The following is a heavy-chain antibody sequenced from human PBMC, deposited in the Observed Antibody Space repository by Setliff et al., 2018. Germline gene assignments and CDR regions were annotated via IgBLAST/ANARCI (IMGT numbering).Heavy chain of an antibody. J-gene: IGHJ4*02. CDR3: ARELRSPFWHIDF. D-gene: IGHD3-16*01. CDR2: LIPILRKT. V-gene: IGHV1-69*13. Sequence: SVKVSCKASGGTFSSDVITWVRQAPGQGLEWMGRLIPILRKTNYAENFQGRVSITADGTTNTVHMEVTNLLTEDTAVYYCARELRSPFWHIDFWGQGTLVTVSS. CDR1: GGTFSSDV.